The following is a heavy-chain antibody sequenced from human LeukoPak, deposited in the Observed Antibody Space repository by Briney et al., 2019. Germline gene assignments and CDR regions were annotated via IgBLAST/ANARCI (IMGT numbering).Heavy chain of an antibody. CDR2: IRYDGSNK. J-gene: IGHJ4*02. V-gene: IGHV3-30*02. Sequence: GGSLRLFCAASGFTFSSYWMHWVRQAPGKGLEWVAFIRYDGSNKYYADSVKGRFTISRDNSKNTLYLQMNSLRAEDTAVYYCAKEGRYCSSTSCWGFDYWGQRTLVTVSS. D-gene: IGHD2-2*01. CDR3: AKEGRYCSSTSCWGFDY. CDR1: GFTFSSYW.